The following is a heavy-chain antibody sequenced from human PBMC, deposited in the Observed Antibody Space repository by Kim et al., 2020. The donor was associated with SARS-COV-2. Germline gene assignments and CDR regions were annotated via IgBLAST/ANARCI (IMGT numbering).Heavy chain of an antibody. J-gene: IGHJ4*02. D-gene: IGHD6-13*01. CDR3: TTLISAACRGY. Sequence: ATDYATPLKGRVTMSRDDSKNTLHLQMNSLETEDTGVYYCTTLISAACRGYWGQGTLVTVSS. CDR2: AT. V-gene: IGHV3-15*01.